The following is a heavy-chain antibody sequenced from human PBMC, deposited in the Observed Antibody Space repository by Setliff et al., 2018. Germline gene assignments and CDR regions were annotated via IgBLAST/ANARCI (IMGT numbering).Heavy chain of an antibody. Sequence: GASVKVSCKASGGTFTNYAINWVRQAPGQGLEWMGGINPIFGTADYTQNFQGRVTITTDESTSTAYMELSSLTSEDTAVYYCAREGVHTWSSTDYHYYMDVWGRGTTVTVSS. CDR2: INPIFGTA. CDR3: AREGVHTWSSTDYHYYMDV. CDR1: GGTFTNYA. J-gene: IGHJ6*03. V-gene: IGHV1-69*05. D-gene: IGHD2-21*01.